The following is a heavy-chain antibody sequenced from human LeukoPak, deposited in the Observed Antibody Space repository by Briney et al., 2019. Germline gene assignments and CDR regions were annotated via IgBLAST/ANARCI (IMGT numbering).Heavy chain of an antibody. CDR2: IYYSGIT. D-gene: IGHD2-21*01. V-gene: IGHV4-39*07. CDR1: GGSISSSSYY. Sequence: SETLSLTCTVSGGSISSSSYYWGWIRQPPGKGLEWIGSIYYSGITYYNSSPESRVTISVDTSKNQFSLRLSSLTAADTAVYYCAREDAHMAPGFDYWGQGTLVTVSS. J-gene: IGHJ4*02. CDR3: AREDAHMAPGFDY.